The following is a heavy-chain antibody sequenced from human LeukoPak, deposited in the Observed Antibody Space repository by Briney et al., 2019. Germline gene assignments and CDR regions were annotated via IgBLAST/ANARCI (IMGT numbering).Heavy chain of an antibody. J-gene: IGHJ4*02. V-gene: IGHV1-2*02. CDR1: GYTFTGYY. D-gene: IGHD2-2*01. Sequence: ASVKVSCKASGYTFTGYYMHWVRQAPGQGLEWMGWINPNSGGTNYAQKFQGRVTMTRDTPISTAYMELSRLRSDDTAVYYCARTHLPAAMPGEWGQGTLVTVSS. CDR2: INPNSGGT. CDR3: ARTHLPAAMPGE.